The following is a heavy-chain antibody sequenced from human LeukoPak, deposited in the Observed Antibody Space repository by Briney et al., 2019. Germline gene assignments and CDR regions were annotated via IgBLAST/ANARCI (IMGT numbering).Heavy chain of an antibody. CDR2: ISGSGDNT. Sequence: GGSLRLSCAASGFTFSSYAMSWVRQVPGKGLEWVSVISGSGDNTYYADSVKDRFTISRDNSKNMLYLQMNSLRAEDTAVYYCARNWGLMAPYFDYWGQGTLVTVSS. D-gene: IGHD7-27*01. CDR3: ARNWGLMAPYFDY. J-gene: IGHJ4*02. V-gene: IGHV3-23*01. CDR1: GFTFSSYA.